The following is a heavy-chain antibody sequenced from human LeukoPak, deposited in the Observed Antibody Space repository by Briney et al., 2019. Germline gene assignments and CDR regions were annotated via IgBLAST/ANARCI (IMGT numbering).Heavy chain of an antibody. CDR3: ARETYDSSGSPYYFDY. CDR2: INEDGSIT. V-gene: IGHV3-74*01. J-gene: IGHJ4*02. D-gene: IGHD3-22*01. Sequence: GGSLRLSCAVSGFTFRAYWMHWVRQVPGEGLVWVSRINEDGSITNYADSVKGRFSISRDNSKNTLYLQMNSLRAEDTAVYYCARETYDSSGSPYYFDYWGQGTLVTVSS. CDR1: GFTFRAYW.